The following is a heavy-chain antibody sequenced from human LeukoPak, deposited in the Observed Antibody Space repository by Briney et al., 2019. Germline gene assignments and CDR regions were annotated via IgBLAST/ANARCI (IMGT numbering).Heavy chain of an antibody. CDR1: GYSFTSYW. Sequence: PGESLKISCKGSGYSFTSYWIGWVRQVPGKGLEWMGIIYPGDSDTRYSPSFQGQVTISADKSISIAYLQWSSLKASDTAMYYCARYCSGGSCYSHSLDYWGQGTLVTVSS. V-gene: IGHV5-51*01. CDR2: IYPGDSDT. D-gene: IGHD2-15*01. J-gene: IGHJ4*02. CDR3: ARYCSGGSCYSHSLDY.